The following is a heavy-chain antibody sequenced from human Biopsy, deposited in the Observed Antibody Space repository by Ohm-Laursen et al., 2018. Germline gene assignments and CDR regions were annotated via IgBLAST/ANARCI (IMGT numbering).Heavy chain of an antibody. CDR1: GFSFSDYH. D-gene: IGHD4-23*01. V-gene: IGHV3-11*01. Sequence: SLRLSCAASGFSFSDYHMRWIRQAPGRGLEWVSYISGSGTIYYGDSMKGRVTISRDNAKNSLYLQMHSLRAEDTAVYYCARDTRWSPYSMDVWGQGTPVTVSS. CDR3: ARDTRWSPYSMDV. J-gene: IGHJ6*02. CDR2: ISGSGTI.